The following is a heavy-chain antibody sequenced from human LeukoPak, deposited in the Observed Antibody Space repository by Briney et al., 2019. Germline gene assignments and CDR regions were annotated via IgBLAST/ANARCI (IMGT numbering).Heavy chain of an antibody. J-gene: IGHJ4*02. D-gene: IGHD3-22*01. V-gene: IGHV1-8*01. CDR2: MNPKSGNT. Sequence: ASVKVSCKASGYTFTSYDINWVRQATGQGLEWMGWMNPKSGNTGYAQKFQGRVTMTRNTSISTAYMELSSLRSEDTAVYYCARGGIERITMIVVVGDPLDYWGQGTLVTVSS. CDR3: ARGGIERITMIVVVGDPLDY. CDR1: GYTFTSYD.